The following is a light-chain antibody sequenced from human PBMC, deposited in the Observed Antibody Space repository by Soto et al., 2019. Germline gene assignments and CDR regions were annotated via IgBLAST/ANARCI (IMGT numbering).Light chain of an antibody. CDR1: SSDVGGYDY. CDR3: SSYTSSSLYV. Sequence: QSVLTQPASVSGSPGQSIPISCTGTSSDVGGYDYVSWYQHHPGKAPKLMIYDVSNRPSGVSNRFSGSKSGNTASLTISGLQAEDEADYYCSSYTSSSLYVFGTGTKVTVL. J-gene: IGLJ1*01. V-gene: IGLV2-14*03. CDR2: DVS.